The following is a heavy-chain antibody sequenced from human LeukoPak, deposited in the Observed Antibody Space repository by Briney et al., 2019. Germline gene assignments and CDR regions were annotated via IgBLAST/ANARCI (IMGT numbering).Heavy chain of an antibody. J-gene: IGHJ5*02. CDR2: IYYSGST. V-gene: IGHV4-59*01. Sequence: PSETLSLTCTVSGGSISSYYWSWIRQPPGKGLEWIGYIYYSGSTNYNPSLKSRVTISVDTSKNQFSLKLSSVTAADTAVYYCARDNLGYYSGGSCYSDWFDPWGQGTLVTVSS. D-gene: IGHD2-15*01. CDR1: GGSISSYY. CDR3: ARDNLGYYSGGSCYSDWFDP.